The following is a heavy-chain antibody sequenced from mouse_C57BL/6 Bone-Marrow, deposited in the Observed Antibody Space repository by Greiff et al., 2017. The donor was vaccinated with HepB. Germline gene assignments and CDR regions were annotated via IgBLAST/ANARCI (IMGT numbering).Heavy chain of an antibody. CDR3: ARDSLFITTVEAY. J-gene: IGHJ3*01. CDR1: GFTFSSYA. D-gene: IGHD1-1*01. CDR2: ISDGGSYT. V-gene: IGHV5-4*01. Sequence: EVMLVESGGGLVKPGGSLKLSCAASGFTFSSYAMSWVRQTPEKRLEWVATISDGGSYTYYPDNVKGRFTISRDNAKNNLYLQMSHLKSEDTAMYYCARDSLFITTVEAYWGQGTLVTVSA.